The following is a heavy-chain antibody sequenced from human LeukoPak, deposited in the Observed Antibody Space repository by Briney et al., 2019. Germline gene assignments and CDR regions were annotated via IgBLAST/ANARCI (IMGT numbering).Heavy chain of an antibody. CDR3: ARQLGILMPGNWFVP. V-gene: IGHV4-39*01. J-gene: IGHJ5*02. Sequence: SETLSLTCTVSGGSISSSSYYWGWIRQPPGKGLEWIGSIYYSGSTYYNPSLKSRVTISVDTSKNQFSLKLSSVTAADTAVYYCARQLGILMPGNWFVPWGQGTLVTVSS. CDR2: IYYSGST. D-gene: IGHD6-13*01. CDR1: GGSISSSSYY.